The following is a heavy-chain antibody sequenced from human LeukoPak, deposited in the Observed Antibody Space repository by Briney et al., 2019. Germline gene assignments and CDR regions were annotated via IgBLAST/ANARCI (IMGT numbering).Heavy chain of an antibody. CDR2: IYTSGST. CDR3: ASREPIAAAGTVDY. V-gene: IGHV4-61*02. Sequence: PSQTLSLTCTVSVGSISSGSYNWSWIRQRPGKGLEWSGRIYTSGSTNYNPSLKSRVTISVDTSKNQFSLKLSSVTAADTAVYYCASREPIAAAGTVDYWGQGTLVTVSS. D-gene: IGHD6-13*01. J-gene: IGHJ4*02. CDR1: VGSISSGSYN.